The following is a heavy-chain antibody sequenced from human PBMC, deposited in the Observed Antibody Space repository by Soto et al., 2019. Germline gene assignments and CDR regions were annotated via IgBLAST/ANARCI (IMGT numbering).Heavy chain of an antibody. V-gene: IGHV1-3*01. D-gene: IGHD3-3*01. CDR1: GYTFTSYA. CDR3: ARTYYDFWSGHGPFDY. J-gene: IGHJ4*02. Sequence: QVQLVQSGAEVKKPGASVKVSCKASGYTFTSYAMHWVRQAPGQRLEWMGWINAGNGNTKYSQKFQGRVTITRDTSASTAYMELSSLRSEDTAVYYCARTYYDFWSGHGPFDYWGQGTLVTVSS. CDR2: INAGNGNT.